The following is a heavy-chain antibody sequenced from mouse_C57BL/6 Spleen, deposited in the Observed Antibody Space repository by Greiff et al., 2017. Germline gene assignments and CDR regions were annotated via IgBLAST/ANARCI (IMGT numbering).Heavy chain of an antibody. CDR2: IYPGDGDT. CDR3: AREGHYYGSSYAMDY. D-gene: IGHD1-1*01. CDR1: GYAFSSSW. Sequence: VQLQQSGPELVKPGASVKISCKASGYAFSSSWMNWVKQRPGKGLEWIGRIYPGDGDTNYNGKFKGKATLTADKSSSQAYMQRSSLTSEDSAVYFCAREGHYYGSSYAMDYWGQGTSVTVSS. V-gene: IGHV1-82*01. J-gene: IGHJ4*01.